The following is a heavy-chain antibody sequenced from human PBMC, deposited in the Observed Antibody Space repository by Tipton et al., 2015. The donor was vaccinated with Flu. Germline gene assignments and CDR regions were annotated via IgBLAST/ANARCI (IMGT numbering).Heavy chain of an antibody. Sequence: QVQLVQSGGGVVQPGRSLRLSCVASGFNLKTFSMHWVRQAPGKGLEWVAVVLPNDDSKTYYGDPVKGRFTISRDSSGNTFYLQMDSLRPEDTAKYFCARDRDYFTAGNYYHDAYDVWGQGTVVTVSS. D-gene: IGHD3-10*01. J-gene: IGHJ3*01. V-gene: IGHV3-30*04. CDR1: GFNLKTFS. CDR2: LPNDDSKT. CDR3: ARDRDYFTAGNYYHDAYDV.